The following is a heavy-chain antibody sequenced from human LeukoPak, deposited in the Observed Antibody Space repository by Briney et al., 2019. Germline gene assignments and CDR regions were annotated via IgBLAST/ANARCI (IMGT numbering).Heavy chain of an antibody. CDR3: ARAGTIQLWFNPAFDI. CDR1: GFTFSSYE. Sequence: PGGSLRLSCAASGFTFSSYEMNWVRQAPGKGLEWVSYISSSGSTIYYADSVKGRFTISRDNAKNSLYLQMSSLRAEDTAVYYCARAGTIQLWFNPAFDIWGQGTMVTVSP. CDR2: ISSSGSTI. D-gene: IGHD5-18*01. J-gene: IGHJ3*02. V-gene: IGHV3-48*03.